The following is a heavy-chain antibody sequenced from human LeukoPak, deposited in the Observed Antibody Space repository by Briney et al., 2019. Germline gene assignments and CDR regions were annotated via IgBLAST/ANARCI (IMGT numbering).Heavy chain of an antibody. D-gene: IGHD6-13*01. V-gene: IGHV3-48*03. CDR3: ARAEFLAAAWWDY. Sequence: GGSLRLSCTASGFTFSSYEMNWVRQAPGKGLEWVSYISSSGRTTYYADSVKGRFTISRDSAKNSLYLQMNSLRAKDTAVYYCARAEFLAAAWWDYWGQGTLVTVSS. CDR2: ISSSGRTT. J-gene: IGHJ4*02. CDR1: GFTFSSYE.